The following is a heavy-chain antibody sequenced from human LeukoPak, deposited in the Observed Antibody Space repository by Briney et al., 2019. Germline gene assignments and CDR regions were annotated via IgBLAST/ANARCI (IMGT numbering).Heavy chain of an antibody. V-gene: IGHV1-46*01. CDR2: INPSGGST. CDR1: GYTFTSYY. Sequence: ASVKVSCKASGYTFTSYYMHWVRQAPGQGLEWMGIINPSGGSTNYAQKFQGRVTMTRDMYTSTVYMELSSLRSEDTAVYYCARAGVDTATRRIHNWFDPWGQGTLVTVSS. J-gene: IGHJ5*02. D-gene: IGHD5-18*01. CDR3: ARAGVDTATRRIHNWFDP.